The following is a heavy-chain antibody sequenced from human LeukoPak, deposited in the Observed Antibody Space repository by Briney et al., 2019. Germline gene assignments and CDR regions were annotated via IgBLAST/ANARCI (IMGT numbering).Heavy chain of an antibody. Sequence: SETLSLTCTVSGGSISSYYWSWIRQAPGKGLEWIGYIYTSGSTNYNPSLKSRVTISVDTSKNQFSLKLSSVTAADTAVYYCARLSGYPAIFDYWGQGTLVTVSS. CDR2: IYTSGST. V-gene: IGHV4-4*09. J-gene: IGHJ4*02. D-gene: IGHD3-22*01. CDR1: GGSISSYY. CDR3: ARLSGYPAIFDY.